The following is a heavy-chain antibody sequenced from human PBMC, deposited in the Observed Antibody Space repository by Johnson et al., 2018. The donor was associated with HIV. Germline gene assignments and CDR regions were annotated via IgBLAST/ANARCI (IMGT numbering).Heavy chain of an antibody. CDR3: ARDRKYGVVATRDDAFDI. J-gene: IGHJ3*02. V-gene: IGHV3-7*01. D-gene: IGHD2-15*01. Sequence: MQLVESGGGLVKSGGSLRLSCAASGFTFSDCYMSWIRQGPGGGLEWVANIKQDGSNKYYADSVKGRFTISRDNSKNTLYLQMNSLRAEDTAVYYCARDRKYGVVATRDDAFDIWGQGTMVTVSS. CDR1: GFTFSDCY. CDR2: IKQDGSNK.